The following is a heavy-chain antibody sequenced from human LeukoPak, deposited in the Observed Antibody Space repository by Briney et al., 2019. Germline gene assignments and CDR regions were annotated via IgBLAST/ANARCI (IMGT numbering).Heavy chain of an antibody. Sequence: PSETLSLTCTVSGGSISSYHWSWMRQPLGKEREGIGYIYYSGSTNYNPSLKSRVTISVDTSKNQFSLKLSSVTAADTAVYYCARHSGRYSSIWFFDFWGQGTLVTVSS. CDR1: GGSISSYH. V-gene: IGHV4-59*08. CDR2: IYYSGST. J-gene: IGHJ4*02. D-gene: IGHD6-13*01. CDR3: ARHSGRYSSIWFFDF.